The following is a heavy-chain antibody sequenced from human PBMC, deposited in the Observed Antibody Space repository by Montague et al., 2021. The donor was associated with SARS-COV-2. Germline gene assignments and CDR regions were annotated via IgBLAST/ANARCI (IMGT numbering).Heavy chain of an antibody. V-gene: IGHV4-39*07. J-gene: IGHJ3*02. Sequence: SETLSLTCTVSGGSISSTTYRWGWIRQPPGKGLEWIGEINHSGSTNYNPSLKSRVTISVDTSKNQFSLKLNSVSAADTAVYYCARGQVTIFGVLIMLPAAGALDIWGQGTMVTVSS. D-gene: IGHD3-3*01. CDR3: ARGQVTIFGVLIMLPAAGALDI. CDR2: INHSGST. CDR1: GGSISSTTYR.